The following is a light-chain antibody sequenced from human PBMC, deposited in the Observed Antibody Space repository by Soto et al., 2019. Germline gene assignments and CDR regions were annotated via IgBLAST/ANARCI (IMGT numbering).Light chain of an antibody. Sequence: QSALTQPPSASGSPGQSVTISCTATSSDVGAYKYVSWYQQYPGKAPKLMIYEVSKRPSGVPDRFSGSKSGNTASLTVSGLQTEDEADNYCTSYVGSNIWVFGGGTKLTVL. CDR2: EVS. CDR1: SSDVGAYKY. J-gene: IGLJ3*02. CDR3: TSYVGSNIWV. V-gene: IGLV2-8*01.